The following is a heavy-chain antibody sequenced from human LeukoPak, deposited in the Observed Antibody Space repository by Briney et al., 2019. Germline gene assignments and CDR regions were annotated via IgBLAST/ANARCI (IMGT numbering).Heavy chain of an antibody. Sequence: GGSLRLSCAAPGFTVSSNYMSWVRQAPGKGLEWVSVIYSGGSTYYADSVKGRFTISRDNSKNTLYLQMNSLRAEDTAVYYCARDRPYGGQYFDYWGQGTLVTVSS. CDR3: ARDRPYGGQYFDY. V-gene: IGHV3-66*01. D-gene: IGHD5-12*01. CDR2: IYSGGST. CDR1: GFTVSSNY. J-gene: IGHJ4*02.